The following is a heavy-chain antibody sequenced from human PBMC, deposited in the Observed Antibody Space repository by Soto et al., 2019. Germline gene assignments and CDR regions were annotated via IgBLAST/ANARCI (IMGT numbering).Heavy chain of an antibody. V-gene: IGHV3-23*01. CDR2: ITDSGGDA. Sequence: GGSLKLCCVASRITFGSRAMSWVRQAPGEGLEWVSTITDSGGDAKYADSVRGRFAISRDNSKKTLYLQMSSLTAEDSAICYCARGSTDSYPGSRIFDFWGRGTLVTVSS. CDR1: RITFGSRA. J-gene: IGHJ4*02. CDR3: ARGSTDSYPGSRIFDF. D-gene: IGHD3-10*01.